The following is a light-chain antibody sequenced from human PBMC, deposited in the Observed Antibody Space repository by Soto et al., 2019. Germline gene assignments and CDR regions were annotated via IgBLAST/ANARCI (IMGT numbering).Light chain of an antibody. CDR2: EVS. J-gene: IGLJ3*02. V-gene: IGLV2-14*01. CDR3: SSFKSSTPDGV. CDR1: SSDVGGYNY. Sequence: QSVLTQPASVSGSPGQSITISCTGTSSDVGGYNYVSWYQQHPGKAPKLMIYEVSNRPSGVSNRFSGSKSGNTASLTISGLQVEDRVDYSCSSFKSSTPDGVLGGGTKLTV.